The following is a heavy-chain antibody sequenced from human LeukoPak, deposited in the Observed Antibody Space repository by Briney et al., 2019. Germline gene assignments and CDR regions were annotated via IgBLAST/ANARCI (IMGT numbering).Heavy chain of an antibody. J-gene: IGHJ4*02. Sequence: GASVKVSCKASGYTFSSYGISWVRQAPGQGLEWMGWISGYNGNTDYAQKLQGRVTMTTDTSTSTAYMELRSLRSDDTAVYYCARALFDILTAYLDYWGQGTLVTVSS. V-gene: IGHV1-18*01. CDR3: ARALFDILTAYLDY. D-gene: IGHD3-9*01. CDR2: ISGYNGNT. CDR1: GYTFSSYG.